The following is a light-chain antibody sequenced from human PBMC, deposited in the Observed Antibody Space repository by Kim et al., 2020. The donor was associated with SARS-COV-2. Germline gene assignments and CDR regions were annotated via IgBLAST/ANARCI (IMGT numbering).Light chain of an antibody. CDR3: QQYSSSPAT. Sequence: PGERAPRTGRASQSVSSSYLAWYQQKPGQAPRLLIYGASSRATGIPDRFSGSGSGTDFTLTITRLEPEDFAVYYCQQYSSSPATFGQGTKVDIK. CDR1: QSVSSSY. CDR2: GAS. V-gene: IGKV3-20*01. J-gene: IGKJ1*01.